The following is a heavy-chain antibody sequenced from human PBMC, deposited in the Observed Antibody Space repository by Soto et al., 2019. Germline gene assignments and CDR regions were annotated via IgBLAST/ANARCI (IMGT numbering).Heavy chain of an antibody. J-gene: IGHJ3*02. CDR2: INHSGST. Sequence: LETLSLTCAVYGWSFSGYYWSWIRQPPGKELEWIGEINHSGSTNYNPSLKSRVTISVDTSKNQFSLKLSSVTAADTAMYYCARVARTPYCSSTSCYVLGAFDIWGQGTMVTVSS. D-gene: IGHD2-2*01. V-gene: IGHV4-34*01. CDR1: GWSFSGYY. CDR3: ARVARTPYCSSTSCYVLGAFDI.